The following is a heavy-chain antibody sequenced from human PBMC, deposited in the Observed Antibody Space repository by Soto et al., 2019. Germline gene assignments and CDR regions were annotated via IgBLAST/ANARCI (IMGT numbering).Heavy chain of an antibody. CDR1: GGSISSGGYY. CDR2: IYYSGST. Sequence: SETLSLTCTVSGGSISSGGYYWSWIRQHPGKGLEWIGYIYYSGSTYYNPSLKSRVTISVDTSKNQFSLKLSSVTAADTAVYYCARTTVTTMTPLGYYYYYYMDVWGKGTTVTVSS. J-gene: IGHJ6*03. V-gene: IGHV4-31*03. D-gene: IGHD4-4*01. CDR3: ARTTVTTMTPLGYYYYYYMDV.